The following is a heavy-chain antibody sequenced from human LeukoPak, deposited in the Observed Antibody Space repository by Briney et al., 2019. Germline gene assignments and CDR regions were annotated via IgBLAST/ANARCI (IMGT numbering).Heavy chain of an antibody. CDR1: GFTFINAW. Sequence: GGSLRLSCATSGFTFINAWLSWVRQAPGKGLEWVSAISGSGGSTYYADSVKGRFTISRDNSKNTLYLQMNSLRAEDTAVYYCARPRGPRGYSYGYFDYWGQGTLVTVSS. CDR2: ISGSGGST. CDR3: ARPRGPRGYSYGYFDY. V-gene: IGHV3-23*01. D-gene: IGHD5-18*01. J-gene: IGHJ4*02.